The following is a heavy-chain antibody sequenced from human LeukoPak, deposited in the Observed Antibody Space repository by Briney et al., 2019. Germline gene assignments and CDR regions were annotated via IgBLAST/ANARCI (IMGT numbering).Heavy chain of an antibody. J-gene: IGHJ4*02. CDR3: AKALGEELELRGDAGDY. D-gene: IGHD1-7*01. CDR1: GFTFSSYA. V-gene: IGHV3-23*01. CDR2: ISGSGGST. Sequence: QPGGSLRLSCAASGFTFSSYAMSWVRQAPGKGLEWVSAISGSGGSTFYPDSVKGRFTISRDNSKNTLYLQMNSLRAEDTAVYYWAKALGEELELRGDAGDYWGQGTLVTVSS.